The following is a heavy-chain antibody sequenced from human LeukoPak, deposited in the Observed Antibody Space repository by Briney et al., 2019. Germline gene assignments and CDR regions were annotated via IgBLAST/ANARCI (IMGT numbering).Heavy chain of an antibody. CDR1: GYTFTSYG. CDR3: AREARDDILTGYYPYYFDY. D-gene: IGHD3-9*01. CDR2: ISAYNGNT. Sequence: GASVKVSCKASGYTFTSYGISWVRQGPGQGLEWVGWISAYNGNTNYAQRLQGRVTMTTDTSTSTAYMELRSLRSDDTAMYYCAREARDDILTGYYPYYFDYWGQGTLVTVSS. V-gene: IGHV1-18*01. J-gene: IGHJ4*02.